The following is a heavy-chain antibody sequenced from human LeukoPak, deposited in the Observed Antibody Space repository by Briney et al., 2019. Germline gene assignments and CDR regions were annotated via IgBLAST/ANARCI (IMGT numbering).Heavy chain of an antibody. CDR1: GRSFSGYY. CDR3: ARTNGEDGYNPQGYHYYMDV. V-gene: IGHV4-34*01. J-gene: IGHJ6*03. CDR2: INHRGST. D-gene: IGHD5-24*01. Sequence: TETLSLAFAVYGRSFSGYYWGSSRQPPGKGVELVGAINHRGSTNYNRSHKSRLTISVDTPKNQLSLKLSALPDADAAVYYCARTNGEDGYNPQGYHYYMDVWGKGTTDSV.